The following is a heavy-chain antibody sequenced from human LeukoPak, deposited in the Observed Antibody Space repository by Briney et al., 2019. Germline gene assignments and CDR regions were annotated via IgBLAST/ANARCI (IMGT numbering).Heavy chain of an antibody. J-gene: IGHJ4*02. D-gene: IGHD1-20*01. CDR2: IYWDDDK. CDR1: GFSLTTRPLG. V-gene: IGHV2-5*02. CDR3: AHRRSGYDWNHGDFDY. Sequence: ESGPTLVNPTQTLTLTCSFSGFSLTTRPLGVGWIRQPPGKALEWLAVIYWDDDKRYNPSLKTRATVTTATSKNQVVLIMTNMDPVDTATYYCAHRRSGYDWNHGDFDYWGQGTLVTVSS.